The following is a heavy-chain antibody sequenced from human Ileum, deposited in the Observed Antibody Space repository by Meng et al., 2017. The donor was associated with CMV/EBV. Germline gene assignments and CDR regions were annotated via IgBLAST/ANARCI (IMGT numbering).Heavy chain of an antibody. CDR1: GFTFSDHY. Sequence: GGSLRLSCAASGFTFSDHYMDWVRQAPGKGLEWVGRTRNKARSYTTEYAASVKGRFIISRDESENSLYLQMNSLKTEDTAVYYCGRVSYDSSGYHYLDYWGQGTLVTVSS. D-gene: IGHD3-22*01. CDR2: TRNKARSYTT. V-gene: IGHV3-72*01. CDR3: GRVSYDSSGYHYLDY. J-gene: IGHJ4*02.